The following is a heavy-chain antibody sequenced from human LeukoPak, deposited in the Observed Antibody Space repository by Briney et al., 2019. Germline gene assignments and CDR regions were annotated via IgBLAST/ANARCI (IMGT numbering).Heavy chain of an antibody. CDR3: ASQRTALTYYYGLRQDY. J-gene: IGHJ4*02. CDR1: RFTFSSYS. CDR2: ISSSGNYI. Sequence: GGSLRLSCAASRFTFSSYSMSWVRQAPGKGLEWVSFISSSGNYIYYADSVKGRFTISRDNAKNSLYLQMSSLRAEDTAVYYCASQRTALTYYYGLRQDYWGQGTLVTVSS. V-gene: IGHV3-21*06. D-gene: IGHD3-10*01.